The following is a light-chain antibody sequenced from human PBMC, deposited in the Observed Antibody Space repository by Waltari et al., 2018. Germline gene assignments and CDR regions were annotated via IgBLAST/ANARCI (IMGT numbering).Light chain of an antibody. V-gene: IGKV3-11*01. Sequence: EIVLTQSPVIVSLSPGARATLPCRASHNINTYLAWYQLKPGQAPRLLIYDASNRARGVPARISGSGSGTDFALTIGSLEPEDSAVYYCQAGSTWPPALTFGGGSKVEIK. CDR3: QAGSTWPPALT. CDR2: DAS. J-gene: IGKJ4*01. CDR1: HNINTY.